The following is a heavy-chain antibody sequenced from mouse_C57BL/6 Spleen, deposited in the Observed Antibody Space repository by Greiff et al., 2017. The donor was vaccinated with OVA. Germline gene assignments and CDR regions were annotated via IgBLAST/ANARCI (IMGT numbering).Heavy chain of an antibody. V-gene: IGHV1-64*01. Sequence: QVQLQQPGAELVKPGASVKLSCKASGYTFTSYWMHWVKQRPGQGLEWIGMIHTNSGSTNYNEKLKSKATLTVDKSSSSAYMQLSSLTSEDSAVYYCAGSSYYVDYWGQGTTLTVSS. CDR2: IHTNSGST. D-gene: IGHD1-1*01. J-gene: IGHJ2*01. CDR1: GYTFTSYW. CDR3: AGSSYYVDY.